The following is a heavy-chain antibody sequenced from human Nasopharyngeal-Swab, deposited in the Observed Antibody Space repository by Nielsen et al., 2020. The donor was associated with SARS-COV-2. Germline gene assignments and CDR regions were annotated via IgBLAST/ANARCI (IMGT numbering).Heavy chain of an antibody. D-gene: IGHD6-6*01. V-gene: IGHV4-39*07. CDR1: GGSINTITYY. CDR2: IYTSGST. J-gene: IGHJ5*02. CDR3: ARDVPGIAARPINWFDP. Sequence: SETLSLTCTVSGGSINTITYYWGWIRQPPGKGLEWIGRIYTSGSTNYNPSLKSRVTMSVDTSKNQFSLKLSSVTAADTAVYYCARDVPGIAARPINWFDPWGQGTLVTVSS.